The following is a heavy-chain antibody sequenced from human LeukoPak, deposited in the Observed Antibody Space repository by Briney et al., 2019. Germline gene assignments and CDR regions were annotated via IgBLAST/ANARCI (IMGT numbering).Heavy chain of an antibody. CDR2: ISSSSSTI. J-gene: IGHJ4*02. V-gene: IGHV3-48*01. Sequence: GGSLRLSCAASGFTFSSYSMNWVRQAPGKGLEWVSYISSSSSTIYYADSVKGRFTISRDNAKNSLYLQMNSLRAEDTAVYYCARGTDGMAPSYWGQGTLVTVSS. CDR1: GFTFSSYS. D-gene: IGHD5-24*01. CDR3: ARGTDGMAPSY.